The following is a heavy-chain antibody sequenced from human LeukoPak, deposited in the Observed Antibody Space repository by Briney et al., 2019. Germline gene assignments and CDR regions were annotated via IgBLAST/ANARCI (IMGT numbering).Heavy chain of an antibody. CDR2: ISWNSGSI. CDR1: GFTFADYA. D-gene: IGHD6-19*01. CDR3: AKGGQLVRSGSDY. Sequence: PGRSLRLSCAASGFTFADYAMHWVRHAPEEGLEWVSGISWNSGSIGYADSVKGRFTISRDNAKNSLYLQMNSLRAEDTALYYCAKGGQLVRSGSDYWGQGTLVTVSS. J-gene: IGHJ4*02. V-gene: IGHV3-9*01.